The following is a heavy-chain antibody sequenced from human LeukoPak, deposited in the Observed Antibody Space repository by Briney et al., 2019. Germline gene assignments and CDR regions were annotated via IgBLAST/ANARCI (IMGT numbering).Heavy chain of an antibody. D-gene: IGHD4-17*01. V-gene: IGHV5-51*01. CDR1: GCSFTSYW. J-gene: IGHJ4*02. CDR3: ARSSGDYVLNFDY. Sequence: GGALQISCKGSGCSFTSYWNGWGRRMPGKGLEWMGIIYPGDSDTRYSPSFQGQVTISADKSISTAYLQWSSLKASDTAMYYCARSSGDYVLNFDYWGQGTLVTVSS. CDR2: IYPGDSDT.